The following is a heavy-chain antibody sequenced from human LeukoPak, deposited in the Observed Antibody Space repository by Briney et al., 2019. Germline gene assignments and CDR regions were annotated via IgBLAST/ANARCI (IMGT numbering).Heavy chain of an antibody. CDR2: ISGSGGSA. V-gene: IGHV3-23*01. D-gene: IGHD4-23*01. CDR3: AKTHDYGGNWDY. Sequence: PGGSLRLSCAASGFTFSSYAMSWVRQAPGKGLEWVSAISGSGGSAYYADSVKGRFTISRDNSKNTLYLQMNSLRAEDTAVYYCAKTHDYGGNWDYWGQGTLVTVSS. J-gene: IGHJ4*02. CDR1: GFTFSSYA.